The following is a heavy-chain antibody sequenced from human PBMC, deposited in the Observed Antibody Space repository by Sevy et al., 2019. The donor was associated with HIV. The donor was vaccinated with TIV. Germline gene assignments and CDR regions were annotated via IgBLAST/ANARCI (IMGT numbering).Heavy chain of an antibody. CDR2: ISSSGDTI. CDR1: GFTFSDYY. D-gene: IGHD3-22*01. J-gene: IGHJ4*02. Sequence: GGSLRLSCAASGFTFSDYYMNWIRQAPGKGLEWVSYISSSGDTIYYADSVKGRFTISRDNAKNSLFLQMNSLRAEDTAMYYCAKDLYYDNSLFDYWGQGILVTVSS. CDR3: AKDLYYDNSLFDY. V-gene: IGHV3-11*01.